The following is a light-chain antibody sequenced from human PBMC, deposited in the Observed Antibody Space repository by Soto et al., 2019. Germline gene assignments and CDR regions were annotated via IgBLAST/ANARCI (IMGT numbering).Light chain of an antibody. CDR3: GTWDSGLSAV. CDR1: SSNIGSNY. J-gene: IGLJ2*01. V-gene: IGLV1-51*01. CDR2: DNN. Sequence: QSVLTQPPSVSAAPGQTVTISCSGTSSNIGSNYVSWYQHLPGAAPKVLIYDNNKRSSGIPDRFSGSQCGTLATLDITGLQTGDEADYYCGTWDSGLSAVFGGGTKLTVL.